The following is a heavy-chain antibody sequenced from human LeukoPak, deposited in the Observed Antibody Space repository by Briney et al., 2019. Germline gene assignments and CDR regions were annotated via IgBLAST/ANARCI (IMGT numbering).Heavy chain of an antibody. D-gene: IGHD3-22*01. CDR3: AKDGGPHYYDSSGIIDY. V-gene: IGHV3-48*03. J-gene: IGHJ4*02. Sequence: GGPLRLSCAASGFTFSSYEMNWVRQAPGKGLEWVSYISSSGSTIYYADSVKGRFTISRDNSKNSLYLQMNSLRTEDTALYYCAKDGGPHYYDSSGIIDYWGQGTLVTVSS. CDR2: ISSSGSTI. CDR1: GFTFSSYE.